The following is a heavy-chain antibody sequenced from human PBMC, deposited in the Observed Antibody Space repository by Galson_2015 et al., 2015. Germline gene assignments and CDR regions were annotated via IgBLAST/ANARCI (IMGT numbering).Heavy chain of an antibody. CDR3: GKGGGGVCDGCYSWGEV. Sequence: SLRLSCAASGFTFGSYWMNWVRQAPGKGLVWVSRINPDGNSAIYADFVKGRFAISRDNAKNTLYLQMSSLRADDTAVYYCGKGGGGVCDGCYSWGEVWGQGTLVTVSS. D-gene: IGHD2-15*01. J-gene: IGHJ4*02. CDR2: INPDGNSA. V-gene: IGHV3-74*01. CDR1: GFTFGSYW.